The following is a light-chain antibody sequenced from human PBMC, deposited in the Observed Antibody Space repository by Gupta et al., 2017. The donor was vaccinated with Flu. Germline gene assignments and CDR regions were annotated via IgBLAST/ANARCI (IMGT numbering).Light chain of an antibody. CDR2: GAS. CDR1: QSISSS. CDR3: QQYNNWPPFT. V-gene: IGKV3-15*01. J-gene: IGKJ3*01. Sequence: EIVMTQSPATLSVSPGERATLSCRASQSISSSLAWYQQKPGQAPRLLIYGASTRATGIPARFSGSGSGTEFTLTISSRQSEDFAVYYCQQYNNWPPFTFGHWTEVDIK.